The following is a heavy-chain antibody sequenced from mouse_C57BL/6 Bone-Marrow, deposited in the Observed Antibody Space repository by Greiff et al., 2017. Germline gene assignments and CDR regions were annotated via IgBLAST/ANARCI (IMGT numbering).Heavy chain of an antibody. D-gene: IGHD2-2*01. CDR1: GFTFSDYY. Sequence: DVMLVESEGGLVQPGSSMKLSCTASGFTFSDYYMAWVRQVPEKGLEWVANINYDGSSTYYLDSLKSRFIISRDNAKNILYLQMISLTSEDTATYYCAREGNYYGYGGAGFAYWGQGTLVTVSA. J-gene: IGHJ3*01. V-gene: IGHV5-16*01. CDR2: INYDGSST. CDR3: AREGNYYGYGGAGFAY.